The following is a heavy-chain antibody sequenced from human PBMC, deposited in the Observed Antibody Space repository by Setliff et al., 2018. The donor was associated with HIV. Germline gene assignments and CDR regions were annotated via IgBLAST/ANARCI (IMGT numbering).Heavy chain of an antibody. V-gene: IGHV4-4*07. J-gene: IGHJ4*02. D-gene: IGHD6-19*01. Sequence: SETLSLTCSVSGDPISNYYWSWIRQPAGKGLEWIGHIDTSGSTNYNPSLKSRVTISVDTAKSQFSLNVNSVTAADTAVYYCATSSSWSTFDYWGQGTLVTVSS. CDR1: GDPISNYY. CDR3: ATSSSWSTFDY. CDR2: IDTSGST.